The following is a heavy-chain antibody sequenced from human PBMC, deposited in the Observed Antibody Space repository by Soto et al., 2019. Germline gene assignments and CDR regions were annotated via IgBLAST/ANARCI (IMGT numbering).Heavy chain of an antibody. Sequence: GGSLRLSCAASGFTFSSYAMHWVRQAPGKGLEWVAVISYDGSNKYYADSVKGRFTISRDNSKNTLYLQMNSLRAEDTAVYYCVRDLTTIVLMVYAIPLPHYGMDVWGQGTTVTVSS. V-gene: IGHV3-30-3*01. D-gene: IGHD2-8*01. J-gene: IGHJ6*02. CDR3: VRDLTTIVLMVYAIPLPHYGMDV. CDR2: ISYDGSNK. CDR1: GFTFSSYA.